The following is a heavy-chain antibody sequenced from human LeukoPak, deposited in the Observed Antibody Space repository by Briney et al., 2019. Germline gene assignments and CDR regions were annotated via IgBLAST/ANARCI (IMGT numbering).Heavy chain of an antibody. CDR3: ASTPYPWKGGDDY. D-gene: IGHD3-10*01. CDR2: IYTSGTT. Sequence: SETLSLTCTVSGGSISSAAYYWSWIRQPAGKGLEWIARIYTSGTTNYNPSLKSRVTISVDTSKNQFSLKLSSVTAADTAVYYCASTPYPWKGGDDYWGQGTLVTVSS. J-gene: IGHJ4*02. V-gene: IGHV4-61*02. CDR1: GGSISSAAYY.